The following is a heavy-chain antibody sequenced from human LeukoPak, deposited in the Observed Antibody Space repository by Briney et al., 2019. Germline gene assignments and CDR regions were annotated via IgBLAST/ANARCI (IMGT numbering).Heavy chain of an antibody. CDR1: GFTVSSNY. Sequence: GGSLRLSCAASGFTVSSNYMSWVRQAPGKGLEWVSVNSGGATYYADSVKGRFTISRDTSKNTLYLQMNSLRAKDTAVYYCVRGPGSSWYQADYWGQGTLVTVSS. D-gene: IGHD6-13*01. CDR2: NSGGAT. J-gene: IGHJ4*02. V-gene: IGHV3-53*01. CDR3: VRGPGSSWYQADY.